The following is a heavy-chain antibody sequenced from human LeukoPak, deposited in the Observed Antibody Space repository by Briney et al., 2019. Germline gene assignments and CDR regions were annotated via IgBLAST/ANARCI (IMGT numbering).Heavy chain of an antibody. V-gene: IGHV3-23*01. D-gene: IGHD2-21*02. CDR3: AKCSGACQHNYFDY. CDR1: GFTFSNYA. J-gene: IGHJ4*02. Sequence: GGSLRLSCAVSGFTFSNYAMTWVRQAPDKGLEWVSSISGNGVTTVYADSVKGRFTVSRDNSKDTLYLQMDSLRAEDTAVYYCAKCSGACQHNYFDYWGQGTLVTVSS. CDR2: ISGNGVTT.